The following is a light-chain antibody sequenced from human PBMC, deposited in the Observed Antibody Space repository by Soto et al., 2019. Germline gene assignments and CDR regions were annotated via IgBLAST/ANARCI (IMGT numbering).Light chain of an antibody. V-gene: IGKV3-11*01. Sequence: EIVLTQSPATLSLSPGERATLSCRASQSVSSYLAWYQQKPGQAPRLLIYHASNRATGIPARFSGSGSGTDFTLTISSLEPEDFAVYYCQQRSGWPPTLTFGGGTKVEIK. CDR1: QSVSSY. J-gene: IGKJ4*02. CDR3: QQRSGWPPTLT. CDR2: HAS.